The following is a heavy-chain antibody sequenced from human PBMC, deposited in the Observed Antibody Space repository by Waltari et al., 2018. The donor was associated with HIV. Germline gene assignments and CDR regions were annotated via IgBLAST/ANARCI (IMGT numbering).Heavy chain of an antibody. Sequence: QVQLQQWGAGLLKPSETLSLTCAVYGGSFSNYYWSWIRQTPGKGLEWIGEINHRGTTYDNPSLKSRVTISVDTSKNQFSLKLSSVTAADTAVYYCARLEGLRGGDLIDSWGQGTLVTVSS. J-gene: IGHJ4*02. CDR3: ARLEGLRGGDLIDS. D-gene: IGHD2-21*02. CDR2: INHRGTT. V-gene: IGHV4-34*02. CDR1: GGSFSNYY.